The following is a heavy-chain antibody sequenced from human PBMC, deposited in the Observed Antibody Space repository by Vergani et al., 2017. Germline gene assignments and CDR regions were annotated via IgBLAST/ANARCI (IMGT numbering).Heavy chain of an antibody. CDR2: ISSGGTT. CDR1: GFTVSGYY. D-gene: IGHD5-12*01. Sequence: EVQVVESGGDLVQPGGSLRLSCAASGFTVSGYYISWVRQAPGKGLEWVSLISSGGTTYYADSVKGRFTISRDNSKNTVHLQMNSLSAGDTAVYYCAKANPRNSGYDYLYYYHAMDVWGQGTTVTVSS. CDR3: AKANPRNSGYDYLYYYHAMDV. V-gene: IGHV3-66*01. J-gene: IGHJ6*02.